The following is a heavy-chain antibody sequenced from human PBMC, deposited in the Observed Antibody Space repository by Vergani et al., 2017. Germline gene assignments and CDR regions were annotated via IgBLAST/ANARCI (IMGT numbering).Heavy chain of an antibody. CDR3: ARDLYDISAY. D-gene: IGHD3-9*01. CDR1: GFTFSSYG. J-gene: IGHJ4*02. V-gene: IGHV3-30*03. CDR2: ISYDGSNK. Sequence: VQLVESGGGVVQPGRSLRLSCAASGFTFSSYGMHWVRQAPGKGLEWVAVISYDGSNKYYADSVKGRFTISRDNSKNTLYLQMNSLRAEDTAVYYCARDLYDISAYWGQGTLVTVSS.